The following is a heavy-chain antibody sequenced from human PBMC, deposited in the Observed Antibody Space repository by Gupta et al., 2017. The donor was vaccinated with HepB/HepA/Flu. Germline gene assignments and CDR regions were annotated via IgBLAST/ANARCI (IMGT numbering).Heavy chain of an antibody. D-gene: IGHD3-3*01. J-gene: IGHJ4*02. Sequence: VQLVQSGAEVKKPGASVTVSCKASGYTFASYGISWVRQAPGQGLEWMGWISAYNGNTNYAQKLQGRVTMTADTSTSTAYMELRRLRSDDTAVYYCASSVCLEWLYYFDYWGQGTLVTVSS. V-gene: IGHV1-18*01. CDR3: ASSVCLEWLYYFDY. CDR2: ISAYNGNT. CDR1: GYTFASYG.